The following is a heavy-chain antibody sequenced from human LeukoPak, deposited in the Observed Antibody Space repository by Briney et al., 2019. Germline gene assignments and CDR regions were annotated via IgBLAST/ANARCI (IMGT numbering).Heavy chain of an antibody. J-gene: IGHJ5*02. D-gene: IGHD4-17*01. CDR1: GGSISSYY. CDR2: IYYSGST. CDR3: ASHYGDYGWFDP. V-gene: IGHV4-59*01. Sequence: SETLSLTCTVSGGSISSYYWSWIRQPPGKGLEWIGYIYYSGSTNYNPSLKSRVTISVDTSKNQFSLKLSSVTAADTAVYYCASHYGDYGWFDPWGQGTLVTVSS.